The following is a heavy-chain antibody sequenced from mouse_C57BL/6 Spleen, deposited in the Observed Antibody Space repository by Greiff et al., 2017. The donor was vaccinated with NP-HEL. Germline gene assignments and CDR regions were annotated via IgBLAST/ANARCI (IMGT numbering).Heavy chain of an antibody. V-gene: IGHV2-5*01. Sequence: QVQLQRSGPGLVQPSQSLSITCTVSGFSLTSYGVHWVRQSPGKGLEWLGVIWRGGSTDYNAAFMSRLSITKDNSKSQVFFKMNSLQADDTAIYYCAKNSYYSNYEGAMDYWGQGTSVTVSS. J-gene: IGHJ4*01. CDR1: GFSLTSYG. CDR2: IWRGGST. CDR3: AKNSYYSNYEGAMDY. D-gene: IGHD2-5*01.